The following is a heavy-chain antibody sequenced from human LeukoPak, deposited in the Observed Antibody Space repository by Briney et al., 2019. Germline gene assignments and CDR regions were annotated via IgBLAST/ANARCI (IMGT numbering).Heavy chain of an antibody. Sequence: GALTLSCAASGFTFSTYAMTGVRQAPGRGLEWVSVISGSGGFTYYAGSVKGRFTISRDNSKHTLYLQMHSPRAEDTAVYYCGARPGEVAVPYDYWGQGTLVTVSS. V-gene: IGHV3-23*01. CDR1: GFTFSTYA. CDR3: GARPGEVAVPYDY. D-gene: IGHD2-15*01. CDR2: ISGSGGFT. J-gene: IGHJ4*02.